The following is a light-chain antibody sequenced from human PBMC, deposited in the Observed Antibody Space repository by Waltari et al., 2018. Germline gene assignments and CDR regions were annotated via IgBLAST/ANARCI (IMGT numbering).Light chain of an antibody. CDR1: QNILYSSNNKNY. V-gene: IGKV4-1*01. CDR2: SAS. CDR3: QQYYSAPIT. J-gene: IGKJ5*01. Sequence: DIVMTQSPDSLAVSLGERATINCKSSQNILYSSNNKNYLAWFQQKPGQPPKLLIYSASTRESGVPERFSGSGSGTDFTLTISSLQAEDVAVYYCQQYYSAPITFGQGTRLEIK.